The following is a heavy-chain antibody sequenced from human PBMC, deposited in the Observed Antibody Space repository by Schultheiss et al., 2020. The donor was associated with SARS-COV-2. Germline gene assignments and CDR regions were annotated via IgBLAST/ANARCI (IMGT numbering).Heavy chain of an antibody. CDR3: ARRAAAEHNWFDP. CDR1: GGTFSSYT. J-gene: IGHJ5*02. D-gene: IGHD6-25*01. V-gene: IGHV1-69*06. Sequence: SVKVSCKASGGTFSSYTISWVRQAPGQGLEWMGGIIPIFGTANYAQKFQGRVTITADKSTSTAYMELSSLRSEDTAVYYCARRAAAEHNWFDPWGQGTLVTVSS. CDR2: IIPIFGTA.